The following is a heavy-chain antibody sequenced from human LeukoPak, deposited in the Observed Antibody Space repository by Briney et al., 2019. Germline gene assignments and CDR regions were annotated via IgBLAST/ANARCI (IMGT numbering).Heavy chain of an antibody. CDR2: ISYDGSNK. V-gene: IGHV3-30-3*02. Sequence: GGSLRLSCAASGFTFSSYAMHWVRQAPGKGLEWVAVISYDGSNKYYADSVKGRFTISRDNSKNTLYLQMNSLRAEDTAVYYCAKKPRRRELLTYFDYWGQGTLVTVSS. CDR3: AKKPRRRELLTYFDY. D-gene: IGHD1-26*01. J-gene: IGHJ4*02. CDR1: GFTFSSYA.